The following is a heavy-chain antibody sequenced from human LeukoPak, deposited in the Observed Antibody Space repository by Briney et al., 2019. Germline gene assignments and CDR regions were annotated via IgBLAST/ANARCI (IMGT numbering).Heavy chain of an antibody. CDR3: ARENLWFGTTLHIRPNPNFDY. D-gene: IGHD3-10*01. CDR2: INPNSGGT. Sequence: ASVKVSCKASGYTFTGYYMHWVRQAPGQGLEWMGWINPNSGGTNYAQKFQGRVTMTRDTSISTAYMELSRLRSDDTAVYYCARENLWFGTTLHIRPNPNFDYWGQGTLVTVSS. CDR1: GYTFTGYY. J-gene: IGHJ4*02. V-gene: IGHV1-2*02.